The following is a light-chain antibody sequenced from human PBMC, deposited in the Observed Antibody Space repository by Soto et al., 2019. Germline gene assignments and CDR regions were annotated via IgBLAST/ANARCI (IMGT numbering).Light chain of an antibody. J-gene: IGKJ2*01. CDR2: KVS. CDR3: MQGTHWPPYT. CDR1: QSLVYSDGNAY. V-gene: IGKV2-30*01. Sequence: DVVMTQSTLSLPVTLGQPASISCRSSQSLVYSDGNAYLNWFHQRPGQSPRRLIYKVSYRDSGVPDRFSGSGSGTDFTLKISRVEAEDVGVYYCMQGTHWPPYTFGQGTKLEIK.